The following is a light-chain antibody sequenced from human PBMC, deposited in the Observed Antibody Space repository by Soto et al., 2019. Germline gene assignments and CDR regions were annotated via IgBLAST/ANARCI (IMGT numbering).Light chain of an antibody. V-gene: IGKV3-15*01. Sequence: ERVLMQSPATLSVSPGERAILSCRASQSVGSDLAWHQQKPGQAPRLLIYRASTRATDTPARFSGSGSGTEFTLTISSLQSEDIAVYSCQQYNNWPITFGQGTGLEIK. CDR3: QQYNNWPIT. CDR2: RAS. CDR1: QSVGSD. J-gene: IGKJ5*01.